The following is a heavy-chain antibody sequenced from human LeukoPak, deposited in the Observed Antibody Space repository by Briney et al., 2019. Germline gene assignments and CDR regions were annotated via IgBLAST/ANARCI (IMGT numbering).Heavy chain of an antibody. CDR3: ARQRRYYDSSGYYPDAIDI. CDR2: IYYSGST. CDR1: GGSISSSSYY. Sequence: SETLSLTCTVSGGSISSSSYYWGWIRQPPGKGLEWIGSIYYSGSTYYNPSLKSRVTISVGTSKNQFSLKLSSVTAADTAVYYCARQRRYYDSSGYYPDAIDIWGQGTMVTVSS. D-gene: IGHD3-22*01. V-gene: IGHV4-39*01. J-gene: IGHJ3*02.